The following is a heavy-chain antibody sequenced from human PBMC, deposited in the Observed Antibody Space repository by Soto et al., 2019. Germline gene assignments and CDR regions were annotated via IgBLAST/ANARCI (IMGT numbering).Heavy chain of an antibody. J-gene: IGHJ6*02. D-gene: IGHD1-26*01. CDR1: GYSFTSYW. V-gene: IGHV5-51*01. CDR3: AILPGVGRNYYYGMDV. Sequence: PGESLKIFCKVSGYSFTSYWIGWVRQMPGKGLEWMGIIYPGDADTRYSPSFQGQVTISADKSISTAYLQWSSLKASDTAMYYCAILPGVGRNYYYGMDVWGQGTTVTVSS. CDR2: IYPGDADT.